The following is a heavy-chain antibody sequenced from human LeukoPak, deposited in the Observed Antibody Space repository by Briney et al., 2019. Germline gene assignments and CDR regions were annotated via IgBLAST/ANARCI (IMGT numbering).Heavy chain of an antibody. CDR1: GGSISSSSYY. CDR3: GSQPWDSSAYYLYWYFDL. J-gene: IGHJ2*01. CDR2: IHYSGST. V-gene: IGHV4-39*01. Sequence: SETLSLTCTVSGGSISSSSYYWSWIRQPPGKGLEWIGSIHYSGSTYYNPSLKSRVTISVDTSKNQFSLKLSSVTAADTAMYDCGSQPWDSSAYYLYWYFDLWGRGTLVTVSS. D-gene: IGHD3-22*01.